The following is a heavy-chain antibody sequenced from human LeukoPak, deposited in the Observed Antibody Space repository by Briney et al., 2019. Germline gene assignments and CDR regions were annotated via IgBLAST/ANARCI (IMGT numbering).Heavy chain of an antibody. CDR2: INPNSGGT. CDR3: GRVKMGIVLEHLDY. J-gene: IGHJ4*02. D-gene: IGHD1/OR15-1a*01. Sequence: ASVKVSCKASGYTFTGYYMHWVRQAPGQGLEWMGWINPNSGGTNYAQKFQGRVTMTRDTSIRTAYMELSRLRSDDTAVYYCGRVKMGIVLEHLDYWGQGTLVTVSS. V-gene: IGHV1-2*02. CDR1: GYTFTGYY.